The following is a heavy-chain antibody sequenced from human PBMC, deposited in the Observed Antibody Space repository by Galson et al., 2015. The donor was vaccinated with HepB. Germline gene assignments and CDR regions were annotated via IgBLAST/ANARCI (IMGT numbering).Heavy chain of an antibody. CDR3: ARSYCSGGSCRLDYYYGMDV. D-gene: IGHD2-15*01. J-gene: IGHJ6*02. Sequence: SVKVSCKASGYTFTSYAMHWVRQAPGQRLEWMGWINAGNGNTKYSQTFQGRVTITRDTSASTAYMELSSLRSEDTAVYYCARSYCSGGSCRLDYYYGMDVWGQGTTVTVSS. V-gene: IGHV1-3*01. CDR2: INAGNGNT. CDR1: GYTFTSYA.